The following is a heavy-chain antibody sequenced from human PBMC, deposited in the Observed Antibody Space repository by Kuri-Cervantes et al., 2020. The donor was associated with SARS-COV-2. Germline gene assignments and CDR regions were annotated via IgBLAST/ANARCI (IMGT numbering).Heavy chain of an antibody. CDR3: AGGQYSSSWYSNLDY. CDR2: IYHSGST. D-gene: IGHD6-13*01. Sequence: SETLSLTCAVSGGSISSGGYSWSWIRQPPGKGLEWIGYIYHSGSTYYNPSLKSRVTISVDRSKNQFSLKLSSVTAADTAVYYCAGGQYSSSWYSNLDYWGQGTLVTVSS. J-gene: IGHJ4*02. V-gene: IGHV4-30-2*01. CDR1: GGSISSGGYS.